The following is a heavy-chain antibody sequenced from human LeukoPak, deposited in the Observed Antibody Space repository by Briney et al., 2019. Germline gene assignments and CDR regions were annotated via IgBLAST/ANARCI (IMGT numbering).Heavy chain of an antibody. V-gene: IGHV1-69*13. D-gene: IGHD3-10*01. CDR1: GYTFTSYA. CDR2: IIPMFGTA. Sequence: RASVKVSCKASGYTFTSYAMNWVRQAPGQGLEWMGGIIPMFGTANYAQKFQGRVTITADESTSTAYMELSSLRYEDTAVYYCARGAGRRSGSYYNNYYYYYMDVWGKGTTVTISS. CDR3: ARGAGRRSGSYYNNYYYYYMDV. J-gene: IGHJ6*03.